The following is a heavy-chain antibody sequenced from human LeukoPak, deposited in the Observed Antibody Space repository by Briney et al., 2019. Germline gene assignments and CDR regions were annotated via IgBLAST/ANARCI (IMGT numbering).Heavy chain of an antibody. V-gene: IGHV5-51*01. Sequence: GESLEISCKGSGYSINNYWIGWVRQMPGKGLEWMGIIYPADSDIRYSPSFQGQVTISADKSISTAYLQWSSLKASDTAMYYCARQEYCSGGSCYTWFDPWGQGTLVTVSS. D-gene: IGHD2-15*01. CDR1: GYSINNYW. CDR2: IYPADSDI. J-gene: IGHJ5*02. CDR3: ARQEYCSGGSCYTWFDP.